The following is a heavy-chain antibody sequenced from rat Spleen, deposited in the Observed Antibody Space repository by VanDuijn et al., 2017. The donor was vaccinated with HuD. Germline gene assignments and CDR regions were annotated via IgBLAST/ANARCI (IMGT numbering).Heavy chain of an antibody. J-gene: IGHJ2*01. Sequence: EVQLKESGPGLVQPSQTLSLTCTVSGFSLTDYSVHCVRQPPGKGLEWMGVMWSGGSTAYNSALKSRLSISRDTSKSQVFLKMNSLQTEDTAIYYCTRDRTGGGYFDYWGQGVMVTVSS. CDR2: MWSGGST. CDR3: TRDRTGGGYFDY. D-gene: IGHD5-1*01. CDR1: GFSLTDYS. V-gene: IGHV2S63*01.